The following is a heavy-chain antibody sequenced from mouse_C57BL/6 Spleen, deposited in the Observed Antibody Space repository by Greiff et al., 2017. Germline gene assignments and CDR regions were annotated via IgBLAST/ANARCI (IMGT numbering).Heavy chain of an antibody. CDR1: GYTFTDYE. CDR2: IDPETGGT. D-gene: IGHD1-1*01. V-gene: IGHV1-15*01. Sequence: VKLMESGAELVRPGASVTLSCKASGYTFTDYEMHWVKQTPVHGLEWIGAIDPETGGTAYNQKFKGKAILTADKSSSTAYMELRSLTSEDSAVYYCTRRGYYGSSYAWFAYWGQGTLVTVSA. CDR3: TRRGYYGSSYAWFAY. J-gene: IGHJ3*01.